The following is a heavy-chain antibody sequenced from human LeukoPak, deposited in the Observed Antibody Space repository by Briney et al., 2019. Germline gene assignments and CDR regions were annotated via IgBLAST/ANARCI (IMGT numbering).Heavy chain of an antibody. CDR2: ISYDGSNK. V-gene: IGHV3-30*18. CDR1: GFTFSSYG. D-gene: IGHD2-15*01. Sequence: GGSLRLSCAASGFTFSSYGMHWVCQARGKGLEWVAVISYDGSNKYYADSVKGRFTISRDNSKNTLYLQMNSLRAEDTAVYYCAKDRGYCSGGSCLHFDYWGQGTLVTVSS. CDR3: AKDRGYCSGGSCLHFDY. J-gene: IGHJ4*02.